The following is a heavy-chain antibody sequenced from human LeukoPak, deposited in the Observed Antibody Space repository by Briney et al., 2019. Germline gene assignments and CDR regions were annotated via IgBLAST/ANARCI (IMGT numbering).Heavy chain of an antibody. Sequence: KPSETLSLTCTVSGDSLNSYYWSRIRQPPEKGLGWVGYIYYSATTSNNTSLKGRVTISVETSKTQFSLKMSSVTAADAAVYYCARLQRITMAGPDYWYFDLWGRGTLVTVSS. D-gene: IGHD3-10*01. CDR1: GDSLNSYY. CDR3: ARLQRITMAGPDYWYFDL. CDR2: IYYSATT. J-gene: IGHJ2*01. V-gene: IGHV4-59*01.